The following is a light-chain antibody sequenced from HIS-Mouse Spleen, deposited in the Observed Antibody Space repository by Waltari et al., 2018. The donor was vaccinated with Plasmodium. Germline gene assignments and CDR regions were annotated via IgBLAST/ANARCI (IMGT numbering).Light chain of an antibody. CDR1: QSISSY. V-gene: IGKV1-39*01. J-gene: IGKJ1*01. CDR3: QQSYSTWT. Sequence: DIQMTQSPSSLPASVGDRVTITCRASQSISSYLNWYQQKPGKAPKLLIYAASSLQSGVPSRFSGSGSGTDFTLTISGLQPEYFATYYCQQSYSTWTFGQGTKVEIK. CDR2: AAS.